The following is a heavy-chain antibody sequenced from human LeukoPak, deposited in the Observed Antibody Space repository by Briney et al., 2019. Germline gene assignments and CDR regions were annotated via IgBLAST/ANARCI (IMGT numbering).Heavy chain of an antibody. CDR1: GFTFSSYW. CDR3: ARDQSVNYYGSGSYYYYMDV. D-gene: IGHD3-10*01. CDR2: IKQDGSEK. Sequence: GGSLRLSCAASGFTFSSYWMSWVRPAPGKGLEWVANIKQDGSEKYYVDSVKGRFTISRDNAKNSLYLQMNSLRAEDTAVYYCARDQSVNYYGSGSYYYYMDVWGKGTTVTVSS. V-gene: IGHV3-7*01. J-gene: IGHJ6*03.